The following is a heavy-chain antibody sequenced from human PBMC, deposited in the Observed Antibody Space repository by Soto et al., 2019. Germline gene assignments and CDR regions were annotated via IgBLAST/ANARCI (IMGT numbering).Heavy chain of an antibody. CDR1: GFTFSSYS. CDR3: ATPAGIALAGSIPPQDF. V-gene: IGHV3-21*01. J-gene: IGHJ4*02. Sequence: GGSLRLSCAASGFTFSSYSMNWVRQAPGKGLEWVSSISSSSSYIYYADSVKGRFTISRDNAKNSLYLQMNSLRAEDTAVYYCATPAGIALAGSIPPQDFWGQGTLVTVSS. D-gene: IGHD6-19*01. CDR2: ISSSSSYI.